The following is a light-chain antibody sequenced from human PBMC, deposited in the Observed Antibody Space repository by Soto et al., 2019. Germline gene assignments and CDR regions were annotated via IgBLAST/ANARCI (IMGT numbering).Light chain of an antibody. Sequence: EIVLTQSPATLSLSPGERATLSCRASQSVSSYLAWYQQKPGQAPRLLIYDASNRATGIPARLSGSGSGTDFPLTIRSLEPEDFAVYYCQQRSNWPPFAQGTRLEIK. V-gene: IGKV3-11*01. CDR3: QQRSNWPP. CDR1: QSVSSY. CDR2: DAS. J-gene: IGKJ5*01.